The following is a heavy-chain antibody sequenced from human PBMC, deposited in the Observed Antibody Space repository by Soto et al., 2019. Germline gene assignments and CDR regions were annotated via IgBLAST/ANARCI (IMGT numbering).Heavy chain of an antibody. Sequence: LRLSCAVSGFTFSTYAMHWVRQAPGKGLEWVAVISNDGSNKYYADSVKGRFTISRDNSKNMLYMEMNSLRAEDTAVYYCARAVAEYYFYGMDVWGQGTTVTVSS. CDR1: GFTFSTYA. CDR3: ARAVAEYYFYGMDV. V-gene: IGHV3-30-3*01. CDR2: ISNDGSNK. D-gene: IGHD5-12*01. J-gene: IGHJ6*02.